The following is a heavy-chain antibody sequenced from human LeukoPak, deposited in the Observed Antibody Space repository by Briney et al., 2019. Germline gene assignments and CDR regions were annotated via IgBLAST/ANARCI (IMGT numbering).Heavy chain of an antibody. CDR2: IDLDDDR. Sequence: SGPTLVNSTPTPILTCTFSGLSRSTSGLGVSWIRQPPGNALGCLAFIDLDDDRYYSTSLDTGLTLSKDTSKNPVILTMTHMDPVDTATYYCSRTGYSSGWYNFDCWGQGTLVTVSS. D-gene: IGHD6-19*01. J-gene: IGHJ4*02. CDR3: SRTGYSSGWYNFDC. V-gene: IGHV2-70*01. CDR1: GLSRSTSGLG.